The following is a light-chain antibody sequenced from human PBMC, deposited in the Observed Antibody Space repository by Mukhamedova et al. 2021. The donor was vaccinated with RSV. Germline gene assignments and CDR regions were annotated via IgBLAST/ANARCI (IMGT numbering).Light chain of an antibody. CDR3: CSYAGSFTLA. CDR2: DVS. V-gene: IGLV2-23*02. J-gene: IGLJ2*01. Sequence: APKLMIYDVSKRPSGVSNRFSGSKSGNTASLTISGLQAEDEADYYCCSYAGSFTLAFGGGTKLTVL.